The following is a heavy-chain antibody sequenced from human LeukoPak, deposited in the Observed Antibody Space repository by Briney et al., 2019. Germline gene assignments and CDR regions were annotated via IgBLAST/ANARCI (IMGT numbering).Heavy chain of an antibody. CDR1: GFTFSSYS. CDR2: ISSSSSYI. J-gene: IGHJ6*02. V-gene: IGHV3-21*01. Sequence: GGSLRLSCVASGFTFSSYSMNWVRQAPGKGLEWVSSISSSSSYIYYADSVKGRFTISRDNAKNSLYLQMNSLRAEDTAVYYCASLVVPAATSALYYYYGMDVWGQGTTVTVSS. CDR3: ASLVVPAATSALYYYYGMDV. D-gene: IGHD2-2*01.